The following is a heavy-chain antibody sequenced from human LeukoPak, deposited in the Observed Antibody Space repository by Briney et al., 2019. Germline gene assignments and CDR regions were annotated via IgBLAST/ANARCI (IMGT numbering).Heavy chain of an antibody. CDR3: ASLDTAKQPLANH. Sequence: GGSLRLSCVASGLTVSNHWMSWVRQAPGKGLEWVANIREERGQECYVDSVKGRFTISKNSVKNSLYLQMNTLRVEDTAMYYCASLDTAKQPLANHWGQGTLVTVSS. J-gene: IGHJ5*02. V-gene: IGHV3-7*03. D-gene: IGHD5-18*01. CDR2: IREERGQE. CDR1: GLTVSNHW.